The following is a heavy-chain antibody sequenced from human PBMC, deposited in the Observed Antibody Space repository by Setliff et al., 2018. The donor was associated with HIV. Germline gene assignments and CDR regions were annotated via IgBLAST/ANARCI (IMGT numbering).Heavy chain of an antibody. V-gene: IGHV4-38-2*02. CDR3: ARETIRSGHPSEAGFDF. Sequence: TLSLTCTVSAYSIRNGYYWGWIRQSPGKGLEWIGTLYYDGNTYYNPSLKSRVTMSVDTSKNQFSLNLNSVTAADTAVYYCARETIRSGHPSEAGFDFWGQGALVTVS. J-gene: IGHJ4*02. CDR2: LYYDGNT. D-gene: IGHD6-19*01. CDR1: AYSIRNGYY.